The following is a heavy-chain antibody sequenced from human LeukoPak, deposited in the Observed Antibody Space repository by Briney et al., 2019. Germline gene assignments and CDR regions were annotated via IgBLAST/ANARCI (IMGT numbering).Heavy chain of an antibody. CDR1: GFTFSSYA. V-gene: IGHV3-30-3*01. J-gene: IGHJ4*02. CDR3: ARDSGREASIAVAGLIDY. D-gene: IGHD6-19*01. Sequence: PGRSLRLSCAASGFTFSSYAMHWVRQAPGKGLEWVAVISYDGSNKYYADSVKGRFTISRDNSKNTLYLQMNSLRAEDTAVYYCARDSGREASIAVAGLIDYWGQGTLVTVSS. CDR2: ISYDGSNK.